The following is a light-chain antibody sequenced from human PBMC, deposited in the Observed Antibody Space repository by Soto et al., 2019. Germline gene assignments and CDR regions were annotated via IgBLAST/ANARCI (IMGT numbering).Light chain of an antibody. CDR3: QQYNKWPLT. CDR1: QSVSSN. J-gene: IGKJ1*01. Sequence: EIMMTQSPGTLSASPGERATLSCRASQSVSSNLAWYHQKPGQAPRLLISAVSTRATGIPARFGGSGSGTHYTPPLSSLQSEDLAVYYCQQYNKWPLTFGQGTKVEIK. CDR2: AVS. V-gene: IGKV3-15*01.